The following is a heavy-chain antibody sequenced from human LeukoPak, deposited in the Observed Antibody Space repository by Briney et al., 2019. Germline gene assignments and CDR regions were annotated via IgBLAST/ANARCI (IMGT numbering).Heavy chain of an antibody. V-gene: IGHV4-38-2*02. D-gene: IGHD6-19*01. CDR1: GYSISSGYY. CDR2: IYHSGST. Sequence: SETLSLTCTVSGYSISSGYYWGWIRQPPGKGLEWIGSIYHSGSTYYNPSLKSRATISVDTSKNQFSLKLSSVTAADTAVYYCARGNSDSSGWYKSYYYYYMDVWGKGTTVTVSS. CDR3: ARGNSDSSGWYKSYYYYYMDV. J-gene: IGHJ6*03.